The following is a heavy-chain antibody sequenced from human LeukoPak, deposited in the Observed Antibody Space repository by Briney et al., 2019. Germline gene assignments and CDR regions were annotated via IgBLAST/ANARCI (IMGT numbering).Heavy chain of an antibody. CDR3: AREVDSGTYYAFDY. CDR2: INPNSGGT. J-gene: IGHJ4*02. Sequence: GASVKVSCKASGYTFTGYYMHWVRQAPGQGLEWMGWINPNSGGTNYAQKFQGRVTMTRDTSISTAYMELSRLRSDDTAVYYCAREVDSGTYYAFDYWGQGTLVTVSS. V-gene: IGHV1-2*02. CDR1: GYTFTGYY. D-gene: IGHD3-10*01.